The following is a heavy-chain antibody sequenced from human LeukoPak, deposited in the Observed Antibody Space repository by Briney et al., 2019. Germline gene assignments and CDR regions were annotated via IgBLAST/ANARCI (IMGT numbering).Heavy chain of an antibody. D-gene: IGHD6-19*01. CDR1: GGSISSGDYY. CDR2: IYYSGST. Sequence: PSQTLSLTCTVSGGSISSGDYYWSWIRQPPGKGLEWIGYIYYSGSTYYNPSLKSRVTISVDTSKNQFSLKLSSVTAADTAVYYCASRIIAVAGMFVYWGQGTRVTVSS. J-gene: IGHJ4*02. CDR3: ASRIIAVAGMFVY. V-gene: IGHV4-30-4*08.